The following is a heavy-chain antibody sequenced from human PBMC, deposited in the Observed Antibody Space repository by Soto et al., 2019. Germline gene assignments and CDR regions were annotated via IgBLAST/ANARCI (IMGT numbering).Heavy chain of an antibody. CDR1: GFTFTTHA. V-gene: IGHV3-23*01. D-gene: IGHD3-10*01. Sequence: PGGSLRLSCVASGFTFTTHAMSWVRQSPGKGLEWVSTFSGSGGNIYYAAAVKGRLTISRDDSKNTLYLQMNSLRVEDTAVYYCAKDPPWTVGPLAMDVWGQGTTVTVSS. CDR3: AKDPPWTVGPLAMDV. CDR2: FSGSGGNI. J-gene: IGHJ6*02.